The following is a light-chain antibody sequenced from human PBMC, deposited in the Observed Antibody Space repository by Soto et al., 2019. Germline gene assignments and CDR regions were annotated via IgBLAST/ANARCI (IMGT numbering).Light chain of an antibody. Sequence: EIVLTQSPATLSLSPGERATLSCRASQSVSSYLAWYQQKPGQAPRLLIYDASNWATGIPARFSGSGSGTEFTFTISILEPEAFAVYYCQCRSNWPLSYTFGQGTKLEIK. CDR1: QSVSSY. CDR3: QCRSNWPLSYT. J-gene: IGKJ2*01. V-gene: IGKV3-11*01. CDR2: DAS.